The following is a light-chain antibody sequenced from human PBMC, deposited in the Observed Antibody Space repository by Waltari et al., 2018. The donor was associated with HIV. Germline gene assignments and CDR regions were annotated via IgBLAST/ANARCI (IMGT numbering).Light chain of an antibody. J-gene: IGLJ2*01. CDR3: SSYASSGTLVV. Sequence: QSTLTQPASVSGSPGQSITISCTGTSRAFGGSNYVSCFQQHPGKAPKLMIYDVSNRPSGVSNRFSGSKSGNTASLTISGLQADDEATYHCSSYASSGTLVVFGGGTKVTVL. CDR2: DVS. V-gene: IGLV2-14*03. CDR1: SRAFGGSNY.